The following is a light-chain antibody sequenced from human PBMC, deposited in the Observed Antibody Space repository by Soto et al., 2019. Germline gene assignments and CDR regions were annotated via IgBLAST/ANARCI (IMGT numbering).Light chain of an antibody. V-gene: IGLV2-14*01. Sequence: QSALTQHASVSGSPGRSITISCTGTSSDVGGYNNVSWYQQHPGKAPKLMIYDVSNRPSGVSNRFSGSKSGNTASLTISGLQAEDEAEYYCSSYTSRSTVVFGGGTKVTVL. J-gene: IGLJ2*01. CDR1: SSDVGGYNN. CDR2: DVS. CDR3: SSYTSRSTVV.